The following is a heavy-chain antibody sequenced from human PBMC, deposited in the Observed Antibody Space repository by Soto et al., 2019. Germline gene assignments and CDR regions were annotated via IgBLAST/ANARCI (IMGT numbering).Heavy chain of an antibody. CDR1: GYTFTSYD. Sequence: ASVKVSCKASGYTFTSYDINWVRQATGQGLEWMGWMNPNSGNTGYAQKFQGRVTMTRNTSISTAYMELSSLRSEDTAVYYCARGGYASIAARWDYYYYYMDVWGKGTTVTVSS. CDR2: MNPNSGNT. CDR3: ARGGYASIAARWDYYYYYMDV. V-gene: IGHV1-8*01. D-gene: IGHD6-6*01. J-gene: IGHJ6*03.